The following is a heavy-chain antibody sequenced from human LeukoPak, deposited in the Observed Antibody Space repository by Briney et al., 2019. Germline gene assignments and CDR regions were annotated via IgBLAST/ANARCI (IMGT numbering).Heavy chain of an antibody. Sequence: GGSLRLSCAASGFTFSNYAMNWVRQAPGKVLERVSAISGSGGNTYYADSVKGRFTISRDNSKNTLFLQMYSLRAEDTAVYYCARAGALRPDYWGQGTLVTVSS. V-gene: IGHV3-23*01. CDR2: ISGSGGNT. CDR3: ARAGALRPDY. CDR1: GFTFSNYA. J-gene: IGHJ4*02.